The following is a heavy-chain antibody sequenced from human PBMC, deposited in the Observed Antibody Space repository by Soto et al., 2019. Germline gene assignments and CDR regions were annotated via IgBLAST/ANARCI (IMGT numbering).Heavy chain of an antibody. CDR1: VFTFSMYW. CDR3: ARASAYYHDSSGYYDFDS. D-gene: IGHD3-22*01. Sequence: GGSLRLYCAVTVFTFSMYWMSLVGQAPGRGLEWMAKINEDGSEKFYVDSVKGRFTISIDNTKNSLYRQMNRLRTDDTAVYSCARASAYYHDSSGYYDFDSWGQGTMVTVSS. J-gene: IGHJ4*02. V-gene: IGHV3-7*03. CDR2: INEDGSEK.